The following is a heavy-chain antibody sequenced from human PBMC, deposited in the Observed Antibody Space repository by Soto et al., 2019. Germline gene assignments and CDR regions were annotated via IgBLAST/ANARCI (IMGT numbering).Heavy chain of an antibody. Sequence: SQTLSLTCAISGDSVSRNSAAWHWIRQSPSRGLEWLGRTYYRSKWYNDYAVSVKSRISINPDTSKNQFSLQLNSVTPEDTAVYYCARAPGGIDAFDIWGQGTMINVS. CDR3: ARAPGGIDAFDI. J-gene: IGHJ3*02. CDR1: GDSVSRNSAA. D-gene: IGHD3-16*01. CDR2: TYYRSKWYN. V-gene: IGHV6-1*01.